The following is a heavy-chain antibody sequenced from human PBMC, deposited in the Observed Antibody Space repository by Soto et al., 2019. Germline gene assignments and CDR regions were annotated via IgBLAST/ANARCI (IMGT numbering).Heavy chain of an antibody. Sequence: PGGSLRLSCAASGFTFSSYGMRWVRQAPGKGLEWVAVIWYDGSNKYYADSVKGRFTISRDNSKNTLYLQMNSLRAEDTAVYYCAIEHSSPGFSGWGQGTLVTVSS. J-gene: IGHJ4*02. CDR1: GFTFSSYG. CDR3: AIEHSSPGFSG. D-gene: IGHD6-6*01. CDR2: IWYDGSNK. V-gene: IGHV3-33*01.